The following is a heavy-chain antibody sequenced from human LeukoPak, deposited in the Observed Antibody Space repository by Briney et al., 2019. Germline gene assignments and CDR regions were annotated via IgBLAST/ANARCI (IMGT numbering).Heavy chain of an antibody. J-gene: IGHJ4*02. Sequence: SETLSLTCAVYGGSFSGYYWSWIHQPPGNGLEWIGSMFHSGRTYYNPSLQSRVTISVDTSKNQLSLKLSSVTAADTAVYYCARASRWFGELLINYWGQGTLVTVSS. CDR2: MFHSGRT. V-gene: IGHV4-34*12. CDR1: GGSFSGYY. D-gene: IGHD3-10*01. CDR3: ARASRWFGELLINY.